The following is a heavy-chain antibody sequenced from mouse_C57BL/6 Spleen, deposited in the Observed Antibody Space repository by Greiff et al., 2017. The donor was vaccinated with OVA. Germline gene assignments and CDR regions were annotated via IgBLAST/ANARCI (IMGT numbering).Heavy chain of an antibody. J-gene: IGHJ2*01. Sequence: EVKLVESGGGLVQPGGSLKLSCAASGFTFSDYGMAWVRQAPRKGPEWVAFISTLAYSIYYADTVTGRFTISRETATNTLYLEMSSLRSEDTAMDYCARYGDGSTYYFDYWGQGTTLTVSS. CDR2: ISTLAYSI. CDR3: ARYGDGSTYYFDY. D-gene: IGHD1-1*01. V-gene: IGHV5-15*01. CDR1: GFTFSDYG.